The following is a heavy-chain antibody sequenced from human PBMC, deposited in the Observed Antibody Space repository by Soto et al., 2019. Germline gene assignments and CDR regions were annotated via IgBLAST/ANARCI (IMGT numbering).Heavy chain of an antibody. CDR2: ISGSGGST. CDR1: GFTFSSYA. V-gene: IGHV3-23*01. Sequence: EVQLLESGGGLVQPGGSLRLCCAASGFTFSSYAMRWVRQAPGKGLEWVSAISGSGGSTYYADSVKGRFTISRDNSKNTLYLQMNSLRDEDTAVYYCAKAPKGGLRFRVAGAFDIWGQGTMVTVSS. CDR3: AKAPKGGLRFRVAGAFDI. J-gene: IGHJ3*02. D-gene: IGHD5-12*01.